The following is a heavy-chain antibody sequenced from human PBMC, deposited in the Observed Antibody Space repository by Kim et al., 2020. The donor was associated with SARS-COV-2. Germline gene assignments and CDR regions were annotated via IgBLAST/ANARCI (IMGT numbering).Heavy chain of an antibody. D-gene: IGHD1-20*01. CDR1: GGSISSYY. V-gene: IGHV4-59*13. CDR2: IYYSGST. CDR3: ARTGILYYFDY. J-gene: IGHJ4*02. Sequence: SETLSLTCTVSGGSISSYYWSWIRQPPGKGLEWIGYIYYSGSTNYNPSLKSRVTISVDTSKNQFSLKLSSVTAADTAVYYCARTGILYYFDYWGQGTLVTVSS.